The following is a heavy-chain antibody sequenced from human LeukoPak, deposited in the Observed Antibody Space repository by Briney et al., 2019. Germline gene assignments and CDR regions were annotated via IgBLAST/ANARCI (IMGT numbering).Heavy chain of an antibody. J-gene: IGHJ4*02. CDR2: MNPNSGNT. V-gene: IGHV1-8*03. CDR1: GYTFTSYD. Sequence: ASVKVSCKASGYTFTSYDINWARQATGQGLEWMGWMNPNSGNTGYAQKFQGRVTITRNTSISTAYMELSSLRSEDTAVYYCARGRRDIVVVVAARLYYFDYWGQGTLVTVSS. D-gene: IGHD2-15*01. CDR3: ARGRRDIVVVVAARLYYFDY.